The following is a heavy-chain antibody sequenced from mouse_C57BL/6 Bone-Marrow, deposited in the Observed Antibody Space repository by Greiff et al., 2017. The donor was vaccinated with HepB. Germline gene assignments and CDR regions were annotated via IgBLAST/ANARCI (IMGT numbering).Heavy chain of an antibody. D-gene: IGHD3-2*02. V-gene: IGHV1-55*01. J-gene: IGHJ3*01. CDR2: IYPGSGST. CDR3: ARSNSSGYGWFAY. CDR1: GYTFTSYW. Sequence: QVQLQQPGAELVKPGASVKMSCKASGYTFTSYWITWVKQRPGQGLEWIGDIYPGSGSTNYNEKFKSKATLTVDTSSSTAYMQLSSLTSEDSEVYYCARSNSSGYGWFAYWGQGTLVTVSA.